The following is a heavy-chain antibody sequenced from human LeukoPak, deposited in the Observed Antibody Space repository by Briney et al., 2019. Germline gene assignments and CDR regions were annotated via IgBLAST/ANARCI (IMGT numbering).Heavy chain of an antibody. CDR1: GYSFTSYW. Sequence: GESLKISCKGSGYSFTSYWIGWVRQMPGKGLEWMGIIYPGDSDTGYSPSFQGQVTISADKSISTAYLQWSSLKASDTAMYYCARLAGLYYDSSGYHYFDYWGQGTLVTVSS. J-gene: IGHJ4*02. V-gene: IGHV5-51*01. D-gene: IGHD3-22*01. CDR2: IYPGDSDT. CDR3: ARLAGLYYDSSGYHYFDY.